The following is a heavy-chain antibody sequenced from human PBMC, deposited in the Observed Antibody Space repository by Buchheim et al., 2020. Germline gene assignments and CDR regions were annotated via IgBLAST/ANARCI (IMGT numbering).Heavy chain of an antibody. Sequence: EVQLVESGGGLVQPGGSLRLSCAASGFTFSSYWMHWVRQAPGKGLVWVSRINSDGSSTSYADSVKGRFTISRDNAKNTLYMQMNSLRAEDTAVYYCARGGVYYYDSSGYYLIDYWGQGTL. CDR2: INSDGSST. V-gene: IGHV3-74*01. CDR1: GFTFSSYW. J-gene: IGHJ4*02. CDR3: ARGGVYYYDSSGYYLIDY. D-gene: IGHD3-22*01.